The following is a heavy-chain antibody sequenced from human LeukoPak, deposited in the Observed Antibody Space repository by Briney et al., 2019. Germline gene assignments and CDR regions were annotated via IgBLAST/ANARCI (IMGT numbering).Heavy chain of an antibody. CDR3: ARALRRITIFGVVIY. CDR2: INPNSGGT. J-gene: IGHJ4*02. V-gene: IGHV1-2*02. Sequence: ASVKVSCKASGYTFTSYYMHWVRQAPGQGLEWMGWINPNSGGTNYAQKFQGRVTMTRDTSISTAYMELSRLRSGDTAVYYCARALRRITIFGVVIYWGQGTLVTVSS. CDR1: GYTFTSYY. D-gene: IGHD3-3*01.